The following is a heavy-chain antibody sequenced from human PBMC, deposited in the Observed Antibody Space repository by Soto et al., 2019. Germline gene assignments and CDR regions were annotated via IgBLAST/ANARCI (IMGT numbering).Heavy chain of an antibody. D-gene: IGHD6-19*01. Sequence: QPGGSLRLSCAASGFIFSSYAMTWVRQAPGKGLEWVSGISGSGGTTYYADSVKGRFTISRDNSKNTLYLQMNSLRAEDSAIYYCAKRFAYSSGLDGFDIWGQGTMVTVSS. V-gene: IGHV3-23*01. CDR3: AKRFAYSSGLDGFDI. CDR1: GFIFSSYA. J-gene: IGHJ3*02. CDR2: ISGSGGTT.